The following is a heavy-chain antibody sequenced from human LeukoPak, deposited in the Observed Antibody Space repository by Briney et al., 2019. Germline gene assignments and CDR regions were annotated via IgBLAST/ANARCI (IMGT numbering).Heavy chain of an antibody. J-gene: IGHJ4*02. CDR2: INTDGSRT. CDR1: GFTFRRYW. Sequence: PGGSLRLSCAASGFTFRRYWMHWVRQAPGRGLVWVSRINTDGSRTTYADSVKGRFTISRDNAKNTLYLQMNSLRAEDTAVYYCARVENYDSPLEPFDYWGQGTLVTVSS. D-gene: IGHD3-22*01. CDR3: ARVENYDSPLEPFDY. V-gene: IGHV3-74*03.